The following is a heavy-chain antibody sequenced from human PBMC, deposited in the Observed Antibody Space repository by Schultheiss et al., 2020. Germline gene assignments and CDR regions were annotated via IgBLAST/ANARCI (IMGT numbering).Heavy chain of an antibody. CDR2: IDTSGNT. J-gene: IGHJ4*02. CDR1: GGSISSSSYY. D-gene: IGHD1-26*01. Sequence: SETLSLTCTVSGGSISSSSYYWGWVRQPPGKGLEWIGRIDTSGNTHYNPSLKSRVTISVDTSKNQFSLKLSSVTAADTAVYYCATKWELNYWGQGALVTVSS. V-gene: IGHV4-39*01. CDR3: ATKWELNY.